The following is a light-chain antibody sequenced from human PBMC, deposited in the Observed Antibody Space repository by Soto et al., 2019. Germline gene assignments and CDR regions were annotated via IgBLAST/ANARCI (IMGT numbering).Light chain of an antibody. CDR2: EDT. V-gene: IGLV2-23*01. J-gene: IGLJ1*01. Sequence: QSALTQPASVSGSPGQSITISCTGTSSDVGSYNLVSWYQQHPGKAPKLMIYEDTKRPSGVSNRFSGSKSGNTASLTISGLQAEDEADYYCCSYAGISTSVFGTGTKVTAL. CDR1: SSDVGSYNL. CDR3: CSYAGISTSV.